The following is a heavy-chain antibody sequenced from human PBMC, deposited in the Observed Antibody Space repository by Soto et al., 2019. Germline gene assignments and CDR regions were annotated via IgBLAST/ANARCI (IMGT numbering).Heavy chain of an antibody. J-gene: IGHJ4*02. CDR3: AKNGIRESKSEIEY. D-gene: IGHD2-21*01. CDR1: VFTFVSNF. Sequence: PGGSLRLSCSTSVFTFVSNFMSWVLQAPGNGLDWVSGISGSGRNTHYADSVKGRFTISRDNSKNTLFLQMNSLRVEDTAVYYCAKNGIRESKSEIEYWGQRNMVTVSS. V-gene: IGHV3-23*01. CDR2: ISGSGRNT.